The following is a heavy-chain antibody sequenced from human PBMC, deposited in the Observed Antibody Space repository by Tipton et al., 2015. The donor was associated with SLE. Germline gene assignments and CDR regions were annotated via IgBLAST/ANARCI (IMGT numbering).Heavy chain of an antibody. V-gene: IGHV1-69*05. CDR3: ASRAYGSWSSAFDL. D-gene: IGHD3-10*01. CDR1: GGTISRYA. Sequence: QLVQSGAEVKKPGSSVTVSSKASGGTISRYAISWVRQAPGQGLEWMGGIIPMFGTPNYAQKFQGRVTIYTDASTNTAYMELRSLKSEDTAVYYCASRAYGSWSSAFDLWGQGTVVTVSS. CDR2: IIPMFGTP. J-gene: IGHJ3*01.